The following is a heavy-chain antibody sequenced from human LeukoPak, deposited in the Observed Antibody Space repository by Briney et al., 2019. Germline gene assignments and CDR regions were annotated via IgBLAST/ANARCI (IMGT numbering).Heavy chain of an antibody. J-gene: IGHJ5*02. CDR2: IYYSGST. Sequence: PSETLSLTCTVSGGSISSYYWSWLRQPPGKGLEWIGYIYYSGSTNYNPSLKSRVTISVDTSKNQFSLKLSSVTAADTAVYYCARGVVAATTGYNWFDPWGQGTLVTVSS. V-gene: IGHV4-59*08. CDR1: GGSISSYY. CDR3: ARGVVAATTGYNWFDP. D-gene: IGHD2-15*01.